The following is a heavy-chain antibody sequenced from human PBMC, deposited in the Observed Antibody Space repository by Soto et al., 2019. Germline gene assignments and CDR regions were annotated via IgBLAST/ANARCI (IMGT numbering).Heavy chain of an antibody. D-gene: IGHD2-15*01. Sequence: ASVKVSCKASGYTFSTYGITWVRQAPGQGLNWMGWINPIKGDTNSAAIFQDRVTMTTDTSTRTADMGLRSLRSDDTAMYYCARFSGGSYNTYYFYYGMDVWGQGTTVTVSS. CDR1: GYTFSTYG. J-gene: IGHJ6*02. V-gene: IGHV1-18*01. CDR3: ARFSGGSYNTYYFYYGMDV. CDR2: INPIKGDT.